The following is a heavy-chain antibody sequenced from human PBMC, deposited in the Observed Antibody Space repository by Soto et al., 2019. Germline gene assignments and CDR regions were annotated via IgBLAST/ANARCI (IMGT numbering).Heavy chain of an antibody. CDR1: GYTFTSYG. CDR2: ISAYNGNT. J-gene: IGHJ3*01. Sequence: ASVKVSCKASGYTFTSYGISWVRQAPGQGLEWMGWISAYNGNTNYAQKLQGRVTMTTDTSTSTAYMELRSLRSDDTAVYYCAGFDGRGDYGTYAIDVWGQGTMVTVSS. V-gene: IGHV1-18*01. CDR3: AGFDGRGDYGTYAIDV. D-gene: IGHD4-17*01.